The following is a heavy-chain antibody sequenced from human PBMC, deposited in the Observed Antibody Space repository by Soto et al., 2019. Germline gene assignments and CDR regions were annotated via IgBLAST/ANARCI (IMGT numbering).Heavy chain of an antibody. J-gene: IGHJ6*02. CDR2: INHSGST. Sequence: PSETLSLTSAVYGRTFSVYYWSWIRQPPGKGLAWIGEINHSGSTNYNPSLKSRVTISVDTSKNQFSLKLSSVTAADTAVYYCARGRASLGYCSSTSCPRYYYYYGMDVWGQGTTVS. CDR1: GRTFSVYY. D-gene: IGHD2-2*01. V-gene: IGHV4-34*01. CDR3: ARGRASLGYCSSTSCPRYYYYYGMDV.